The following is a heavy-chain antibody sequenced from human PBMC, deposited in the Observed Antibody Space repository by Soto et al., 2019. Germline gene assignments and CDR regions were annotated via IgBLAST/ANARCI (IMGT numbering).Heavy chain of an antibody. Sequence: ASVKVSCKASGYTFTSYGISWVRQAPGQGLEWMGWISAYNGNTNYAQKLQGRVTMTTDTSTSTAYMELRSLRSDDTAVYYCARYHQWLVPGDNWFDPWGQGTLVTVSS. CDR1: GYTFTSYG. CDR3: ARYHQWLVPGDNWFDP. CDR2: ISAYNGNT. J-gene: IGHJ5*02. D-gene: IGHD6-19*01. V-gene: IGHV1-18*01.